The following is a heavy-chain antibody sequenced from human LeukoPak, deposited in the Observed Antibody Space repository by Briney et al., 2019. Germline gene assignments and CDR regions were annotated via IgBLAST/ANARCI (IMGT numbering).Heavy chain of an antibody. CDR2: IYYTGTT. D-gene: IGHD2-15*01. CDR3: ARGGWRLDY. V-gene: IGHV4-59*01. CDR1: GGSISSYY. Sequence: SETLSLTCTVSGGSISSYYWSWLRQPPGKGLEWIGYIYYTGTTNYNPSLKSRVTISVDTSKNQFSLTFSSVTAADTGVYYCARGGWRLDYWGQGTLVTVSS. J-gene: IGHJ4*02.